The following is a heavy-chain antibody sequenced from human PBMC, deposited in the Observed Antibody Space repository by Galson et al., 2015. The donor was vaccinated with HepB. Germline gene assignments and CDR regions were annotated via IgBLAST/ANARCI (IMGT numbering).Heavy chain of an antibody. CDR3: ARGHHGMDV. J-gene: IGHJ6*02. CDR2: IIPLFGTP. Sequence: SCKASGYTFSRYHMSWVRQAPGQGLEWMGGIIPLFGTPNYAQSFQDRVTISADESTSTVHLEMNSLRSEDTAVYYCARGHHGMDVWGRGTTVIVSS. CDR1: GYTFSRYH. V-gene: IGHV1-69*01.